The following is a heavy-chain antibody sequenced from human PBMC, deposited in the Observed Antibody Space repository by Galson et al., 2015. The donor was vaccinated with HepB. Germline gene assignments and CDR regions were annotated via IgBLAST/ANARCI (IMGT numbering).Heavy chain of an antibody. CDR1: GFTFSSYW. CDR3: ARAITRSGYASGDFDY. J-gene: IGHJ4*02. Sequence: SLRLSCAASGFTFSSYWMHWVRQAPGKGLVWVSRINSDGSSTSYADSVKGRFTISRDNAKNTLYLQMNSLRAEDTAVYYCARAITRSGYASGDFDYWGQGTLVTVSS. CDR2: INSDGSST. V-gene: IGHV3-74*01. D-gene: IGHD5-12*01.